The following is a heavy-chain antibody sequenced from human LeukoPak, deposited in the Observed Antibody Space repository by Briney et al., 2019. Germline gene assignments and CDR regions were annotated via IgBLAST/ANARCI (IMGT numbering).Heavy chain of an antibody. J-gene: IGHJ5*02. Sequence: PGGSLRLSCAASGFTFSSYSMNWVRQARGKWLEWVSSISSSSSYIYYADSVKGRFTISRDNAKNSLYLQMNSLRAEDTAVYYCARVLSGTNDWFDPWGQGTLVTVSS. CDR2: ISSSSSYI. V-gene: IGHV3-21*01. CDR3: ARVLSGTNDWFDP. D-gene: IGHD1-1*01. CDR1: GFTFSSYS.